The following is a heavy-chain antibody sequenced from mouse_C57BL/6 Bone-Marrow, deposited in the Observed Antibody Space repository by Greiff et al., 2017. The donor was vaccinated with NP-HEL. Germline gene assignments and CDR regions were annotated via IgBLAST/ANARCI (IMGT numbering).Heavy chain of an antibody. CDR2: ISNGGGST. CDR3: ASSPAY. Sequence: EVQGVESGGGLVQPGGSLQLSCAASGSTFSDYYMYWVRQTPEKRLEWVAYISNGGGSTYYPDTVKGRFTISRDNAKNTLYLQMSRLKSEDTAMYYCASSPAYWGQGTLVTVSA. D-gene: IGHD6-1*01. J-gene: IGHJ3*01. V-gene: IGHV5-12*01. CDR1: GSTFSDYY.